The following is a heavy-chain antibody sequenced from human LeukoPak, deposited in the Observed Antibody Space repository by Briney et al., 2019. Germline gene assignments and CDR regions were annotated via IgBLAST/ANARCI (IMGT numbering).Heavy chain of an antibody. CDR2: IYYTGST. J-gene: IGHJ4*02. Sequence: SETLSLTCTVSGGSISSSSYYWGWIRQPPGKGLEWIGSIYYTGSTYYNPSLKSRVTISVDTSKNQFSLKLNSVTAADTAVYYCARGLRWPYYFDYWGQGTLVTVSS. D-gene: IGHD4-23*01. V-gene: IGHV4-39*01. CDR1: GGSISSSSYY. CDR3: ARGLRWPYYFDY.